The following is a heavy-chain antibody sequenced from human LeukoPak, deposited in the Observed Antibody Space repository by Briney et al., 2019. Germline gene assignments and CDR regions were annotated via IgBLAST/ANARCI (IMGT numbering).Heavy chain of an antibody. V-gene: IGHV4-39*07. CDR1: GGSISSSSYY. J-gene: IGHJ2*01. D-gene: IGHD2-2*03. Sequence: SETLSLTCTVSGGSISSSSYYWGWIRQSPGKGLEWIASINHSGSTYYNPSLNSRVTISVDTSKNQFSLNLSSVTAADTAVYYCARVDIVVVPASNFDLWGRGTLVTVSS. CDR3: ARVDIVVVPASNFDL. CDR2: INHSGST.